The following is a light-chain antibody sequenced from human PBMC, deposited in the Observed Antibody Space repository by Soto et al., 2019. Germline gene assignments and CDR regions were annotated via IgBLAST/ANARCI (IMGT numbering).Light chain of an antibody. CDR2: AAS. Sequence: AIRMTQSPSSFSASTGDRVTITCRASQGISSYLAWYQQKPGKAPKLLVYAASTLQYGVPSRFSGSGSRTDFTLTISCLQSEDFATYFCQQYYTYPPTFGQGTKLEIK. CDR1: QGISSY. V-gene: IGKV1-8*01. J-gene: IGKJ2*01. CDR3: QQYYTYPPT.